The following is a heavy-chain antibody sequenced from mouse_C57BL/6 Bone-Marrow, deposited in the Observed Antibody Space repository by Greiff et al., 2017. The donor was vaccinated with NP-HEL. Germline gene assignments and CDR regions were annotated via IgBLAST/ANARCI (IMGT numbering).Heavy chain of an antibody. Sequence: EVQLQQSGAELVRPGASVKLSCTASGFNIKDYYMHWVKQRPEQGLEWIGRIDPEDGDTEYAPKFQGKATMTADTSSNTAYLQLSSLTSEDTAVYYCTTYYYGSRRYFDVWGTGTTVTVSS. J-gene: IGHJ1*03. CDR1: GFNIKDYY. V-gene: IGHV14-1*01. CDR2: IDPEDGDT. D-gene: IGHD1-1*01. CDR3: TTYYYGSRRYFDV.